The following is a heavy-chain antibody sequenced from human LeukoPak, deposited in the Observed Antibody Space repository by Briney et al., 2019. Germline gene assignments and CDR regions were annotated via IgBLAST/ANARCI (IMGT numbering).Heavy chain of an antibody. CDR1: GFTFSSYA. CDR2: ISYGGSNK. D-gene: IGHD3-22*01. CDR3: ARGQFRLSDFDSSGFDY. J-gene: IGHJ4*02. V-gene: IGHV3-30*04. Sequence: GGSLRLSCAASGFTFSSYAMHWVRQAPGKGLEWVAVISYGGSNKYYADSVKGRFTISRDNSKNTLYLQMNSLRAEDTAVYYCARGQFRLSDFDSSGFDYWGQGTLVTVPS.